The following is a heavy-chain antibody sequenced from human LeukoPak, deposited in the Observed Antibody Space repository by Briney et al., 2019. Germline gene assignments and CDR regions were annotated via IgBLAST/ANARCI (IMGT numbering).Heavy chain of an antibody. V-gene: IGHV4-34*01. CDR2: INHSGST. Sequence: SETLSLTCALYGGSFSGYYWSWVRQPPGKGLEWIGEINHSGSTNYNPSLKSRVTISVDTSKNQFSLKLSSVTAADTAVYYCARVRATGAHDYWGQGTLVTVSS. CDR1: GGSFSGYY. J-gene: IGHJ4*02. CDR3: ARVRATGAHDY. D-gene: IGHD7-27*01.